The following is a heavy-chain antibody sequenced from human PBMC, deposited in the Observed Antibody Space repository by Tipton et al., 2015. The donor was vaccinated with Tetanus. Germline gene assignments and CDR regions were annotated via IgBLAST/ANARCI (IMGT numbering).Heavy chain of an antibody. CDR1: GGSFTGYY. CDR2: IYNTGRT. V-gene: IGHV4-34*01. Sequence: GLVKPSETLSLTCGVYGGSFTGYYWSWIRQSLGKGLEWIGSIYNTGRTYYNPPLASRLTMSIDTSKIQFSLKLSSVTAADTAVYYCARLSSSANDAHVFDIWGQGTLVTVSS. J-gene: IGHJ3*02. CDR3: ARLSSSANDAHVFDI. D-gene: IGHD4/OR15-4a*01.